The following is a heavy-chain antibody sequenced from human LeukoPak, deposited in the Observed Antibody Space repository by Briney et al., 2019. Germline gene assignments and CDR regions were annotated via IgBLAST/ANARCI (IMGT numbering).Heavy chain of an antibody. CDR3: ARLNLLAYCGGDCYSPPYYFDY. CDR1: GGSISSGGYY. D-gene: IGHD2-21*02. V-gene: IGHV4-31*03. Sequence: SETLSLTCTVSGGSISSGGYYWSWIRQHPGKGLEWIGYIYYSGSTYYNPSLKSRVTISVDTPKNQFSLKLSSVTAADTAVYYCARLNLLAYCGGDCYSPPYYFDYWGQGTLVTVSS. J-gene: IGHJ4*02. CDR2: IYYSGST.